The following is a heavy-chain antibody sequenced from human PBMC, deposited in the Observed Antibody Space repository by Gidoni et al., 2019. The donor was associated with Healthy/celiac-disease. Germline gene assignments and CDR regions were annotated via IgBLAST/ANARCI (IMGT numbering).Heavy chain of an antibody. Sequence: EVQLLESVGGLVQPGGSLRLSFAASGFPFSSYAMSWVRQAPGKGLEWVSAISGSGGSTYYADSVKGRFTISRDNSKNTLYLQMNSLRAEDTAVYYCAKVIAAPNYYFDYWGQGTLVTVSS. CDR1: GFPFSSYA. CDR2: ISGSGGST. J-gene: IGHJ4*02. CDR3: AKVIAAPNYYFDY. D-gene: IGHD6-13*01. V-gene: IGHV3-23*01.